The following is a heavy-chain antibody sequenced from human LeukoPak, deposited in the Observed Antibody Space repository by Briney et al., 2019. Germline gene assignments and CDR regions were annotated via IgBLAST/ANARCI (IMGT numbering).Heavy chain of an antibody. Sequence: SETLSLTCTVSGGSVSSGSSYWSWIRQPPGKGLEWIGYIYYSGSTNYNPSLKSRVTISVDTSKNQFSLKVRSVTAADTAVYYCARGDFDSTGYSYYFDYWGQGTLVTVSS. CDR3: ARGDFDSTGYSYYFDY. V-gene: IGHV4-61*01. CDR2: IYYSGST. CDR1: GGSVSSGSSY. D-gene: IGHD3-22*01. J-gene: IGHJ4*02.